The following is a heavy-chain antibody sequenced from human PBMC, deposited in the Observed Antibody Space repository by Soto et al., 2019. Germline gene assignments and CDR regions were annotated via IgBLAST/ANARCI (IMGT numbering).Heavy chain of an antibody. CDR2: ISYDGSNK. Sequence: GGSLRLSCAASGFTFSSYGMHWVRQAPGKGLEWVAVISYDGSNKYYADSVKGRFTISRDNSKNTLYLQMNSLRAEDTAVYYCAKEGALLNYYDSSGYCPDYWGQGTLVTVSS. V-gene: IGHV3-30*18. J-gene: IGHJ4*02. D-gene: IGHD3-22*01. CDR3: AKEGALLNYYDSSGYCPDY. CDR1: GFTFSSYG.